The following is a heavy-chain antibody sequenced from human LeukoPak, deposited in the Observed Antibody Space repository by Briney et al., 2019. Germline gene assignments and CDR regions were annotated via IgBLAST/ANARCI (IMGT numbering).Heavy chain of an antibody. D-gene: IGHD6-6*01. CDR3: ARGGAARLHFQN. CDR2: IYHSGST. CDR1: GGSISTYY. J-gene: IGHJ1*01. Sequence: SETLSLTCTVSGGSISTYYWNWIRQPPGRGLEWIGYIYHSGSTNYNPSLQSRVTISVDTSKNQFSLNLNSVTAADTAVYYCARGGAARLHFQNWGQGTLVTVSS. V-gene: IGHV4-59*01.